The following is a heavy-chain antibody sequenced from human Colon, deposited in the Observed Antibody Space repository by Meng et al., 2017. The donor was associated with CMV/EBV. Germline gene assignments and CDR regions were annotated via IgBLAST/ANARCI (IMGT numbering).Heavy chain of an antibody. CDR2: IHHTERT. Sequence: SETLSLTCSVSGSFISTDYYWGWVRQPPGKGREWIGSIHHTERTYYNPSLKSRATISVDTSKNQFSLSLNSVTAADTAVYYCTRVHYSKSTYYYCGMDVWGQGTTVTVSS. J-gene: IGHJ6*02. CDR3: TRVHYSKSTYYYCGMDV. V-gene: IGHV4-38-2*02. D-gene: IGHD2-2*01. CDR1: GSFISTDYY.